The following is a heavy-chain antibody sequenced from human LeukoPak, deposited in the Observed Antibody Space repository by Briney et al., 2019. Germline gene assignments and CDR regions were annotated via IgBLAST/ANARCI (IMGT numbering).Heavy chain of an antibody. CDR1: GYSISSGYY. CDR3: ARRLRSSTIFDP. D-gene: IGHD3-3*01. Sequence: PSETLSLTCAVSGYSISSGYYWGWIRQPPGKGLEWIGYIYYSGSTTYNPSLKSRVTISVDTSKNQFSLKLSSVTAADTAVYYCARRLRSSTIFDPWGQGTLVTVSS. V-gene: IGHV4-61*01. J-gene: IGHJ5*02. CDR2: IYYSGST.